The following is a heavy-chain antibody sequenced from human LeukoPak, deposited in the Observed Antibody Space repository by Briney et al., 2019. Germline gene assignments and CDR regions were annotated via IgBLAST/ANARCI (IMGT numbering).Heavy chain of an antibody. CDR3: ARISLVRGSTDSDY. Sequence: SETLSLTCTVSGGSISSYYWSWIRQPPGKGLEWIGYIYYSGSTNYNPSLKSRVTISVDTSKNQFSLKLSSVTAADTAVYYCARISLVRGSTDSDYWGQGTLVTVSS. CDR1: GGSISSYY. V-gene: IGHV4-59*01. J-gene: IGHJ4*02. CDR2: IYYSGST. D-gene: IGHD3-10*01.